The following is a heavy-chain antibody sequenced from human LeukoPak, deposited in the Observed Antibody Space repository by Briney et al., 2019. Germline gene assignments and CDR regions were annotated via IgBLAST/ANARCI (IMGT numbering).Heavy chain of an antibody. Sequence: GRSLRLSCAASGFTFSSYGMHWVRQAPGKGLEWVAVISYDGSNKYYADSVKGRFTISRDNSKNTLYLQMNSLRAEDTAVYYCAKGLYYYGSGSYLNWFDPWGQGTLVTVSS. CDR1: GFTFSSYG. CDR3: AKGLYYYGSGSYLNWFDP. J-gene: IGHJ5*02. CDR2: ISYDGSNK. V-gene: IGHV3-30*18. D-gene: IGHD3-10*01.